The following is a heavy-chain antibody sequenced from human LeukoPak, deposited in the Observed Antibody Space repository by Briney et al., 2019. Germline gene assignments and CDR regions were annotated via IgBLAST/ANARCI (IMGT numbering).Heavy chain of an antibody. CDR3: ARATVEMATINWFDP. CDR1: GGTFSSYA. D-gene: IGHD5-24*01. CDR2: IIPIFGTA. Sequence: ASVRVSCKASGGTFSSYAISWVRQAPGQGLEWMGGIIPIFGTANYAQKFQGRVTITADESTSTAYMELSSLRSEDTAVYYCARATVEMATINWFDPWGQGTLVTVSS. V-gene: IGHV1-69*13. J-gene: IGHJ5*02.